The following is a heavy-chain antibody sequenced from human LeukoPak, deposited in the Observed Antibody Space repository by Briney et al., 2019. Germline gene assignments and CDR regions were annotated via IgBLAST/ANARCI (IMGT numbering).Heavy chain of an antibody. V-gene: IGHV3-9*01. Sequence: GRSLRLSCAASGFTFDDYAMHWVRQAPGKGLEWVSGISWNSGSIGYADSVKGRFTISGDNAKNSLYLQMNSLRAEDTALYYCAKDNYYDSSGTDAEYFQHWGQGTLVTVSS. CDR2: ISWNSGSI. CDR3: AKDNYYDSSGTDAEYFQH. CDR1: GFTFDDYA. J-gene: IGHJ1*01. D-gene: IGHD3-22*01.